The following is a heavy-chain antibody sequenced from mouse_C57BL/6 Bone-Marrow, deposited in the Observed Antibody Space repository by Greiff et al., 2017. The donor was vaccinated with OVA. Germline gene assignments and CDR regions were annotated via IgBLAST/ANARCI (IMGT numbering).Heavy chain of an antibody. CDR3: ARLGLYGSSSYWYFDV. Sequence: DVKLQESGPGLAKPSQTLSLPCSVTGYSITSDYWNWIRKFPGNKLEYMGYISYSGSTYYNPSLKSRISITRDTSKNQYYLQLNSVTTEDTATYYCARLGLYGSSSYWYFDVWGTGTTVTVSS. V-gene: IGHV3-8*01. CDR2: ISYSGST. J-gene: IGHJ1*03. CDR1: GYSITSDY. D-gene: IGHD1-1*01.